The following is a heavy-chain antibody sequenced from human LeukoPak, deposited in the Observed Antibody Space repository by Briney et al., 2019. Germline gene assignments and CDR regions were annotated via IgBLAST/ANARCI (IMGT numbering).Heavy chain of an antibody. CDR3: ARQGVATGEVGY. D-gene: IGHD5-12*01. J-gene: IGHJ4*02. Sequence: SETLSLTCTVSGGSISSYYWSWIRQPPGKGLEWVGYIYTSGSTNYNPSLKSRVTISVDTSKNQFSLKLSSVTAADTAVYYCARQGVATGEVGYWGQGTLVTVSS. V-gene: IGHV4-4*09. CDR2: IYTSGST. CDR1: GGSISSYY.